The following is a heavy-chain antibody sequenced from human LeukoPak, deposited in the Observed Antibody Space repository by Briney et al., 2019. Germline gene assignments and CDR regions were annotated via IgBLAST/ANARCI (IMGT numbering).Heavy chain of an antibody. J-gene: IGHJ4*02. CDR3: ARVNGYCSSISCFLDY. CDR1: GGTFSSHV. V-gene: IGHV1-69*06. Sequence: VASVKVSCKTSGGTFSSHVISWVRQAPGQGLEWMGGIIPIFGTANYAQKFQGRVTITADKFTNKVYMELSSLISDDTAIYFCARVNGYCSSISCFLDYWGQGTLVTVSS. D-gene: IGHD2-2*01. CDR2: IIPIFGTA.